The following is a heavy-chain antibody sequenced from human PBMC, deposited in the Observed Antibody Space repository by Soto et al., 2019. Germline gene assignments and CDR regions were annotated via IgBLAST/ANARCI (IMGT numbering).Heavy chain of an antibody. Sequence: ASVKVSCKTSGFTFRSSAVQWVRQARGQRLEWIGWLVVGTGNTNYAQRFQQRVTISSDRSTNTVSMELSSLTSEDTAVYYCATGAYCSGGSCSDNSYYYYGMDLSGPGTTGSLFS. CDR3: ATGAYCSGGSCSDNSYYYYGMDL. D-gene: IGHD2-15*01. CDR2: LVVGTGNT. V-gene: IGHV1-58*01. J-gene: IGHJ6*02. CDR1: GFTFRSSA.